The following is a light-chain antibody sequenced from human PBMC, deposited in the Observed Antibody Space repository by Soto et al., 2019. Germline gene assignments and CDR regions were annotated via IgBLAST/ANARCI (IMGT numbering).Light chain of an antibody. CDR3: QQYNSYSWT. V-gene: IGKV1-5*03. CDR2: KAS. CDR1: KSISSW. Sequence: DIQMTQSPSPLSASVGDRVTITCRASKSISSWLAWYQQKPGKAPKHLIYKASILESGVPSRFSGSGSGTEFTLTISSLQPDDFATYYCQQYNSYSWTFGQGTKVEIK. J-gene: IGKJ1*01.